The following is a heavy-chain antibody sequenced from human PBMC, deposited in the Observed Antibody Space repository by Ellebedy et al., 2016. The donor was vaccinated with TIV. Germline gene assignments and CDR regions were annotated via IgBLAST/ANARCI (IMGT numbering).Heavy chain of an antibody. J-gene: IGHJ5*02. CDR2: IYPGDSDT. Sequence: PGGSLRLSCKASGYSFPHYWIGWVRQMPGKGLEWMGIIYPGDSDTKYSPSFRGHFTISADQSIETAYLQWSSLRASDTAVYYCVKHLESYDAGPIDPWGQGTLVTVSS. CDR1: GYSFPHYW. CDR3: VKHLESYDAGPIDP. V-gene: IGHV5-51*01. D-gene: IGHD3-3*01.